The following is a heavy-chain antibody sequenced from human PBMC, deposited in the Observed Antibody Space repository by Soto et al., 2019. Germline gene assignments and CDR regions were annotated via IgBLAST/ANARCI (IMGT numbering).Heavy chain of an antibody. D-gene: IGHD4-17*01. J-gene: IGHJ2*01. CDR3: ARTMTTVPRFYWYFDL. V-gene: IGHV4-31*03. CDR1: GGSISSGGYY. Sequence: PSETLSLTCTVSGGSISSGGYYWSWNRQHPGKGLEWIGYIYYSGSTYYNPSLKSRVTISVDTSKNQFSLKLSSVTAADTAVYYCARTMTTVPRFYWYFDLWGRGTLVTVSS. CDR2: IYYSGST.